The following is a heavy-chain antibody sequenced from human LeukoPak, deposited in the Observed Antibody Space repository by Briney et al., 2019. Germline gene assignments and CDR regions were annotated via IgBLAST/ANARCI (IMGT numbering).Heavy chain of an antibody. J-gene: IGHJ6*03. CDR3: ARGGGGDYGGTEGLLRYYYYMDV. D-gene: IGHD4-23*01. CDR1: GCTFSSYA. V-gene: IGHV1-69*04. CDR2: SIPILGIA. Sequence: SSVNVSCKASGCTFSSYAISGVQHAPGQGREGMGRSIPILGIANYAQKFQGRVTITADKSTSTAYMELRSLSSEDTAVYYCARGGGGDYGGTEGLLRYYYYMDVWGKGTTVTVSS.